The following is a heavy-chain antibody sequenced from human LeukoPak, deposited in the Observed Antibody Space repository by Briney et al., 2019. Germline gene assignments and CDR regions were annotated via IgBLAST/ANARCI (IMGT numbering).Heavy chain of an antibody. V-gene: IGHV3-21*01. CDR2: ISSSSSYI. D-gene: IGHD1-1*01. J-gene: IGHJ4*02. Sequence: GGSLRLSCAASGFTFSSYSMNWVRQAPGKGLEWVSSISSSSSYIYYADSVKGRFTISRDNSKNTLYLEVNSLRAEDTAVYFCAKVSADNRHAVGFFFDSWGQGALVTVSS. CDR1: GFTFSSYS. CDR3: AKVSADNRHAVGFFFDS.